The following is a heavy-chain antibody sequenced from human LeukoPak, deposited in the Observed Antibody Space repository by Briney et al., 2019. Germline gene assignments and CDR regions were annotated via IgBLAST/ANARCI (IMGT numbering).Heavy chain of an antibody. J-gene: IGHJ5*02. CDR1: GFLVSSKY. V-gene: IGHV3-21*01. Sequence: GGSLRLSCAASGFLVSSKYMSWVRQAPGKGLEWVSSITSRGNEIHYADSVKGRFTISRDNGDNSIHLQMNSLRGEDTAIYYCASHDEEYDILAGYWIETWGQGTLVTVSS. D-gene: IGHD3-9*01. CDR3: ASHDEEYDILAGYWIET. CDR2: ITSRGNEI.